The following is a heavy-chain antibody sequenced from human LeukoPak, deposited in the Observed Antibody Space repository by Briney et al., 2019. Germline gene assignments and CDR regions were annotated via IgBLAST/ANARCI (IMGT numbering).Heavy chain of an antibody. CDR3: ARPDSSGWYVFDY. V-gene: IGHV3-23*01. Sequence: PGGSLRLSCAASGFTFSSCVMNWVRQAPGKGLEWVSVINAGGDRTYYADSVKGRFTISRDNSKNSLYLQMGSLRAEDTAVYYCARPDSSGWYVFDYWGQGTLVTVSS. J-gene: IGHJ4*02. D-gene: IGHD6-19*01. CDR1: GFTFSSCV. CDR2: INAGGDRT.